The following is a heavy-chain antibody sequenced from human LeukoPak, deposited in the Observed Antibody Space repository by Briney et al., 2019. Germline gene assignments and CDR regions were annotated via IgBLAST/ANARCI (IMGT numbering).Heavy chain of an antibody. V-gene: IGHV4-34*01. CDR3: ARGSPLGINWFDP. Sequence: SETLSLTCTVSGGSISGYYWSWVRQPPRKRLQWIGEINHSGSTNYNPSLKSRVTISVDTSKNQFSLKLSSVTAADTAVYYCARGSPLGINWFDPWGQGTLVTVSS. CDR1: GGSISGYY. CDR2: INHSGST. J-gene: IGHJ5*02. D-gene: IGHD2-15*01.